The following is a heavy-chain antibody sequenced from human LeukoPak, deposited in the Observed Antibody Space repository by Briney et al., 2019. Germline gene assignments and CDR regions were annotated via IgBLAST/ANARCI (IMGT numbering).Heavy chain of an antibody. CDR2: IYYSGTT. CDR3: AKHYMRSSYNHGLDC. J-gene: IGHJ4*02. CDR1: GGSISSSSYY. D-gene: IGHD3-10*01. Sequence: SETLSLTCTVSGGSISSSSYYWGWIRQPPGKGLEWDGSIYYSGTTYYNPSLKSRVTISVDTSKNQFSLKLSSVTAADTALYYCAKHYMRSSYNHGLDCWGQGTLVTVSS. V-gene: IGHV4-39*01.